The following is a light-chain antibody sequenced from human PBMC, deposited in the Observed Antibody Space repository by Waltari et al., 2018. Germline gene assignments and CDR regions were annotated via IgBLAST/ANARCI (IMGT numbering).Light chain of an antibody. J-gene: IGLJ2*01. CDR2: GNS. CDR1: RSDIEAGYD. CDR3: QSYDSSLSAYVV. Sequence: QPVLTQPPSVAGAPGQGVTISCTGGRSDIEAGYDVHWSQQPPGTAPKLLIYGNSNRPSGVPDRFPGSKSGTSASLAITGLQAEDEADYYCQSYDSSLSAYVVFGGGTKLTVL. V-gene: IGLV1-40*01.